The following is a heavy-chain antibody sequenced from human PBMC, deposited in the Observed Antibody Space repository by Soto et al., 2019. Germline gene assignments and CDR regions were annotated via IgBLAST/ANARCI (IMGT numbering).Heavy chain of an antibody. V-gene: IGHV4-34*01. CDR2: INHSGST. Sequence: PSETLSLTCAVYGGSFSGYYWSWIRQPPGKGLEWIGEINHSGSTNYNPSLKSRVTISVDTSKNQFSLKLSSVTAADTAVYYCARDWGCGGSCYRRPYYYGMDVWGQGTTVTVSS. D-gene: IGHD2-15*01. CDR1: GGSFSGYY. CDR3: ARDWGCGGSCYRRPYYYGMDV. J-gene: IGHJ6*02.